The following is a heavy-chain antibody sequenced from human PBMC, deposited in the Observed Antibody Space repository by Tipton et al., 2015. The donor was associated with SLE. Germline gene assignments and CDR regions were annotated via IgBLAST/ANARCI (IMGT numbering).Heavy chain of an antibody. D-gene: IGHD1-20*01. CDR1: GDSFIDSH. CDR2: ISPTGTT. Sequence: TLSLTCTVSGDSFIDSHWSWFRQFPGKRLEWIGFISPTGTTNSNPSLKSRVTFSVDTSNKQFSLKLTSVTAADTAVYYCARGYNWPDIWGRGSLVTVSS. CDR3: ARGYNWPDI. V-gene: IGHV4-4*08. J-gene: IGHJ4*02.